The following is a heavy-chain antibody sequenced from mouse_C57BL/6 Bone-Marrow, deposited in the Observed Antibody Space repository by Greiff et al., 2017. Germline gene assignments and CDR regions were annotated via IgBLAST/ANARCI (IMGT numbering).Heavy chain of an antibody. CDR3: ATYYYGSSYENFDY. J-gene: IGHJ2*01. D-gene: IGHD1-1*01. CDR2: IDPSDSYT. V-gene: IGHV1-69*01. Sequence: QVQLQQPGAELVMPGASVKLSCKASGYTFTSYWMHWVKQRPGQGLEWIGEIDPSDSYTNYNQKFKGQSTLTVDKSSSTAYMQLSSLTSEDSAVYYCATYYYGSSYENFDYWGQGTTLTVSS. CDR1: GYTFTSYW.